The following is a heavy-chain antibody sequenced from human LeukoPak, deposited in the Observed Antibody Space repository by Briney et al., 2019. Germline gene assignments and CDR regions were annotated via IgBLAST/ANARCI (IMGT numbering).Heavy chain of an antibody. V-gene: IGHV1-46*01. D-gene: IGHD1-26*01. CDR2: INPSGGST. CDR3: ARVGLVGATTPYYYGMDV. Sequence: GASVKVSCKASGYTFTSYYMHWVRQAPGQGLEWMGIINPSGGSTSYAQKFQGRVTMTRDTSTSTVYLEVSSLRSEDTAVYYCARVGLVGATTPYYYGMDVWGQGTTVTVSS. CDR1: GYTFTSYY. J-gene: IGHJ6*02.